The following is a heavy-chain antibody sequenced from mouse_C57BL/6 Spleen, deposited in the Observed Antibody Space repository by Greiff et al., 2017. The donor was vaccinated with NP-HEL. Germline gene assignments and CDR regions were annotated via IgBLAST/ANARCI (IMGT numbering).Heavy chain of an antibody. J-gene: IGHJ4*01. Sequence: VQLQQSGAELVRPGASVTLSCKASGYTFTDYEMHWVKQTPVHGLEWIGAIDPETGGTAYNQKFKGKAILTADKSSSTAYMELRSLTSEDSAVYYCTTPLGYDGYYYAMDYWGQGTSVTVSS. D-gene: IGHD2-2*01. V-gene: IGHV1-15*01. CDR1: GYTFTDYE. CDR3: TTPLGYDGYYYAMDY. CDR2: IDPETGGT.